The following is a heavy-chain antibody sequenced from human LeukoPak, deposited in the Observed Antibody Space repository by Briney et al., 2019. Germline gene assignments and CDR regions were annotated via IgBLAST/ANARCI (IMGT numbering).Heavy chain of an antibody. V-gene: IGHV4-30-4*07. D-gene: IGHD3-9*01. Sequence: SETLSLTCAVSGGSISSGGYSWSWIRQPPGKGLEWIGYLYYTGSTYYNPSLKSRVTISLDTSKNQFSLKLTSVTAADTAVYYCAGRGGVLRYFDWLSSGRGARSPTYNWFDPWGQGTLVTVSS. J-gene: IGHJ5*02. CDR2: LYYTGST. CDR3: AGRGGVLRYFDWLSSGRGARSPTYNWFDP. CDR1: GGSISSGGYS.